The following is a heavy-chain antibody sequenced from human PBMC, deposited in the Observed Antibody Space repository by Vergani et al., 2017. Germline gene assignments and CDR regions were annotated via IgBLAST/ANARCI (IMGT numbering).Heavy chain of an antibody. V-gene: IGHV4-59*11. J-gene: IGHJ4*02. CDR2: IHYSENT. CDR3: ARSRIYYGAGSPDY. CDR1: FDSIRNLY. Sequence: QVQLQESGPGLVKSSETLSLTCSVSFDSIRNLYCNWIRQPPGKGLEWIGSIHYSENTNYNPSLKTRVTISVDTSSNQFSLSLTSVTAADAAVDYCARSRIYYGAGSPDYWGQGTLVTVSS. D-gene: IGHD3-10*01.